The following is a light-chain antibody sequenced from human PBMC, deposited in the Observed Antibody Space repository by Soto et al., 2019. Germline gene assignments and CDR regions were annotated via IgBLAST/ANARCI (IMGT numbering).Light chain of an antibody. J-gene: IGLJ1*01. CDR1: SSDVGGYNY. Sequence: QSALTQPRSVSGSPGQSVAISCTGTSSDVGGYNYVSWYQQHPGKAPKLMIYDVTKRPSGVPDRFSGSKSGNTASLTISGLQAEDEADYYCCSYAGNYFYVFGTWTKVT. V-gene: IGLV2-11*01. CDR3: CSYAGNYFYV. CDR2: DVT.